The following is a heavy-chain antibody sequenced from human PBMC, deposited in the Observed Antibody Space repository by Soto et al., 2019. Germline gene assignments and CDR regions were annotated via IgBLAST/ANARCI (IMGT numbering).Heavy chain of an antibody. CDR1: GFTFSDYW. V-gene: IGHV3-7*05. CDR3: ASSMGRGGNDY. J-gene: IGHJ4*02. D-gene: IGHD3-10*01. CDR2: IKTDGSEK. Sequence: EVQLVESGGGLVQPGGSLRLSCAASGFTFSDYWMSWVRQAPGKGLECVANIKTDGSEKYYVDPVKGRFTISRDNAKNSLYLQMNSLRAEDTAVYYCASSMGRGGNDYWGQGTLFAVSS.